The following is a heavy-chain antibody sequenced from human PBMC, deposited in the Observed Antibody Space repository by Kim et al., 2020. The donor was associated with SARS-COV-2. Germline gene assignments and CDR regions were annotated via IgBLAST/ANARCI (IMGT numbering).Heavy chain of an antibody. D-gene: IGHD3-22*01. V-gene: IGHV1-69*13. Sequence: SVKVSCKASGGTFSSYAISWVRQAPGQGLEWMGGIIPIFGTANYAQKFQGRVTITADESTSTAYMELSSLRSEDTAVYYCAKNYYDSSGYRRYYYYGMDVWGQGTTVTVSS. CDR1: GGTFSSYA. CDR2: IIPIFGTA. CDR3: AKNYYDSSGYRRYYYYGMDV. J-gene: IGHJ6*02.